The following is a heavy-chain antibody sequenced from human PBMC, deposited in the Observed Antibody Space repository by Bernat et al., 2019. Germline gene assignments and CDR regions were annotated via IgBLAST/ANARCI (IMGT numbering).Heavy chain of an antibody. CDR2: LKSKTEGGTT. CDR3: TTEAIVVVTAVDY. V-gene: IGHV3-15*01. CDR1: GFTFNNAW. J-gene: IGHJ4*02. D-gene: IGHD2-21*02. Sequence: EVQLVESGGGLVEPGGSLRLSCAASGFTFNNAWMSWVRQAPGKGREWVGRLKSKTEGGTTDYAAPVKGRFTISRDDSKNTLYLQMNSLKTEDTGVYYCTTEAIVVVTAVDYWGQGTLVTVSS.